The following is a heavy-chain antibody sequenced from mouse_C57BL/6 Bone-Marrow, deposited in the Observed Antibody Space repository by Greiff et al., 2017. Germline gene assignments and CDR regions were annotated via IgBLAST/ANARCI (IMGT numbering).Heavy chain of an antibody. CDR1: GYTFTCYG. J-gene: IGHJ2*01. CDR3: ARSYGHYY. CDR2: IYLGNGYT. D-gene: IGHD1-1*01. Sequence: DVQLQESGAELVRPGASVKMSCKTSGYTFTCYGIHWVKQRPGQGLEWIGYIYLGNGYTEYNEKFKGKATLTSDTSSSTAYMQLSSLTSEDSAIYFCARSYGHYYWGQGTTLTVSS. V-gene: IGHV1-58*01.